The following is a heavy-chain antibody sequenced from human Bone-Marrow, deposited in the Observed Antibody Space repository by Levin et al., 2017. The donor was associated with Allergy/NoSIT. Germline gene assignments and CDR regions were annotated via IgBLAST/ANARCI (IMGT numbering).Heavy chain of an antibody. CDR3: TKYDCSSGTCQLSP. CDR2: TKQDESEK. Sequence: PGGSLRLSCAASGFTFSSYWMSWVRQAPGKGLQWVATTKQDESEKYYVDSVKGRFTISKDNAKNSLFLEMNSLRVEDTAVYYCTKYDCSSGTCQLSPWGQGTLVIVSS. D-gene: IGHD4-11*01. J-gene: IGHJ5*02. CDR1: GFTFSSYW. V-gene: IGHV3-7*01.